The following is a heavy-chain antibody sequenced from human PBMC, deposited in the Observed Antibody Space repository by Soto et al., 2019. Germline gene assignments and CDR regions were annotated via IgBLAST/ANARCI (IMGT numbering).Heavy chain of an antibody. CDR1: GFTFSSYA. CDR2: ISYDGSNK. J-gene: IGHJ4*02. D-gene: IGHD6-19*01. CDR3: ARDWAPYWAVDGIYY. V-gene: IGHV3-30-3*01. Sequence: PGGSLRLSCAASGFTFSSYAVHWVRQAPGKGLEWVAVISYDGSNKYYADSVKGRFTISRDNSKNTLYLQMNSLRAEDTAVYYCARDWAPYWAVDGIYYWGQGTLVTVSS.